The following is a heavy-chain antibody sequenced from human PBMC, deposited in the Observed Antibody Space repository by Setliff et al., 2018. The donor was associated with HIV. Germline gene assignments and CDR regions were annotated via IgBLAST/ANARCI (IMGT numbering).Heavy chain of an antibody. Sequence: SETLSLTCTVSGGSTTSSSNYWGWIRQPPGKGLEWIGSIYYSGSSYYNPSLKSRVTISVDTSKNQFSLKLSSVTAPDTAVYYCARHDITLVRGLVWGQGTTVTVSS. CDR2: IYYSGSS. CDR1: GGSTTSSSNY. J-gene: IGHJ6*02. V-gene: IGHV4-39*01. CDR3: ARHDITLVRGLV. D-gene: IGHD3-10*01.